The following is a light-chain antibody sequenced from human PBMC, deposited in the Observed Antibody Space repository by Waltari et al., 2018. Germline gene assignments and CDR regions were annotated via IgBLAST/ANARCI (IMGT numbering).Light chain of an antibody. J-gene: IGKJ1*01. CDR1: QSVLYSSNNKNY. CDR2: WAS. CDR3: QQYYSSLGT. V-gene: IGKV4-1*01. Sequence: DIVMTQSPDSLAVSLGERATINCKSSQSVLYSSNNKNYLAWYQQKPGQPPNLLIYWASTRESGVPDRFSGSGSGTDFTLTISSLQAEDVAVYYCQQYYSSLGTFGQGTKVEIK.